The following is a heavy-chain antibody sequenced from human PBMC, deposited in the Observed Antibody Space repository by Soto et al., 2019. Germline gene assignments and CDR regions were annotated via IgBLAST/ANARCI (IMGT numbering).Heavy chain of an antibody. V-gene: IGHV1-2*04. J-gene: IGHJ4*02. D-gene: IGHD3-22*01. Sequence: QVQLVQSGAEVKKPGASVKVSCKASGYTFTGYYMHWVRQAPGQGLEWMGWINPNSGGTNYAQKFQGWVTMTRDPSISTAYMELTRLRSDDTALYYCARAPRESSGYPQYYFDYWGQGTLVTVSS. CDR2: INPNSGGT. CDR1: GYTFTGYY. CDR3: ARAPRESSGYPQYYFDY.